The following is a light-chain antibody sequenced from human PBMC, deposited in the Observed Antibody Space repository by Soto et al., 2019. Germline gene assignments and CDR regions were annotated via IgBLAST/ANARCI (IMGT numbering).Light chain of an antibody. CDR1: QTVERW. Sequence: DIQMTQSPSTLSASVGDRVTITCRASQTVERWLAWYRQKPGKAPNLLISDVSSLERGVPSRFSGSGSATEFTLTISGLQPDDFATYYCQQYKDSMWTFGQGTKVESK. CDR3: QQYKDSMWT. V-gene: IGKV1-5*01. J-gene: IGKJ1*01. CDR2: DVS.